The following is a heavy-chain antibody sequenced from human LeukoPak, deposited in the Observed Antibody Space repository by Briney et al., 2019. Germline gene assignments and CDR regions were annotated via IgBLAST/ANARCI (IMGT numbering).Heavy chain of an antibody. CDR3: ATDCSGNRCYSL. CDR1: GFTLNDYA. CDR2: INGDGGST. D-gene: IGHD2-15*01. V-gene: IGHV3-43*02. Sequence: GGSLRLSCAVSGFTLNDYAMNWVRQAPGKGLEWVSFINGDGGSTYYADSVKGRFTTSRDNSKNSLYLQMNSLRLGDTALYYCATDCSGNRCYSLWGQGTLVTVSS. J-gene: IGHJ4*02.